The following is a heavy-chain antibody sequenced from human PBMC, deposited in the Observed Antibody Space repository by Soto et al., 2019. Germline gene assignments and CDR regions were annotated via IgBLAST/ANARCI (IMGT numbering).Heavy chain of an antibody. CDR2: IIPLFGTT. CDR1: GGTFSTYP. D-gene: IGHD6-13*01. Sequence: QVQLVQYGAEVRMPGSSVKVSCKASGGTFSTYPINWVRQAPGQGLEWMGGIIPLFGTTNYAQQFKGRVTITADESTSTAYMEMSSLRAEDAAVYYCARGATHGSSWYFWFDPWGQGTLVTVSS. CDR3: ARGATHGSSWYFWFDP. V-gene: IGHV1-69*01. J-gene: IGHJ5*02.